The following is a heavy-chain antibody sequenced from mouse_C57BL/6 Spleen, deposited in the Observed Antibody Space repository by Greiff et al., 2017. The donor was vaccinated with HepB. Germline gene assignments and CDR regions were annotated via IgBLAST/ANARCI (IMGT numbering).Heavy chain of an antibody. J-gene: IGHJ2*01. D-gene: IGHD1-1*01. V-gene: IGHV1-55*01. CDR2: IYPGSGST. CDR1: GYTFTSYW. Sequence: QVQLKQPGAELVKPGASVKMSCKASGYTFTSYWITWVKQRPGQGLEWIGDIYPGSGSTNYNEKFKSKATLTVDTSSSTAYMQLSSLTSEDSAVYYCARNYGSRTGVDYWGQGTTLTVSS. CDR3: ARNYGSRTGVDY.